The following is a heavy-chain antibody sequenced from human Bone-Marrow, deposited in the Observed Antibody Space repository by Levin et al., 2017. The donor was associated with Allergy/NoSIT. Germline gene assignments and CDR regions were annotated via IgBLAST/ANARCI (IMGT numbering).Heavy chain of an antibody. J-gene: IGHJ6*02. V-gene: IGHV4-39*07. Sequence: PSETLSLTCNVSGGSISGTNYYWGWVRQPPGKGLEWIGNIYDSGSTYYNPALKSRVTISVHTSKTQFSLKLSSVTAADTAVYYCARDSFRPETTGYYYYYGMDVWGQGTTVTVSS. D-gene: IGHD4-11*01. CDR1: GGSISGTNYY. CDR2: IYDSGST. CDR3: ARDSFRPETTGYYYYYGMDV.